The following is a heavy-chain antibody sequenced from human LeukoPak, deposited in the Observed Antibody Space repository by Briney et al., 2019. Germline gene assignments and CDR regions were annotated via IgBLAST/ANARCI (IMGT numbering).Heavy chain of an antibody. Sequence: ASVKVSCKASGYTFTSYYMHWVRQAPGQGLEWMGIINPSGGSTSYAQKFQGRVTMTRDTFTSTVYMELSSLRSEDTAVYYCARVEYGGNPSSGMDVWGQGTTVTVSS. CDR3: ARVEYGGNPSSGMDV. CDR2: INPSGGST. D-gene: IGHD4-23*01. CDR1: GYTFTSYY. V-gene: IGHV1-46*01. J-gene: IGHJ6*02.